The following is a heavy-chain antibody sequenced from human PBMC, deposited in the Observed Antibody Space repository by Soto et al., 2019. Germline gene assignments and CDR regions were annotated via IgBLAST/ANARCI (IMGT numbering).Heavy chain of an antibody. CDR3: TTVTYYYDSSGYYRPI. V-gene: IGHV3-15*01. CDR2: IKSKTDGGTT. Sequence: EVQLVESGGGLVKPGGSLRLSCAASGFTFSNAWMSWVRQAPGKGLERVGRIKSKTDGGTTDYAAPVKGRFTISRDDSKNTLYLQMNSLKTEDTAVYYCTTVTYYYDSSGYYRPIWGQGTLVTVSS. J-gene: IGHJ4*02. CDR1: GFTFSNAW. D-gene: IGHD3-22*01.